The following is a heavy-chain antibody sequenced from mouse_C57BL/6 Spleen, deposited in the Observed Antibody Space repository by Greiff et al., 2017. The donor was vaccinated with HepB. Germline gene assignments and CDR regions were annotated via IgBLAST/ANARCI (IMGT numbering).Heavy chain of an antibody. Sequence: EVQLVESGPELVKPGASVKMSCKASGYTFTDYNMHWVKQSHGKSLEWIGYINPNNGGTSYNQKFKGKATLTVNKSSSTAYMELRSLTSEDSAVYYCARNYYSNLWFAYWGQGTLVTVSA. CDR2: INPNNGGT. V-gene: IGHV1-22*01. CDR3: ARNYYSNLWFAY. J-gene: IGHJ3*01. D-gene: IGHD2-5*01. CDR1: GYTFTDYN.